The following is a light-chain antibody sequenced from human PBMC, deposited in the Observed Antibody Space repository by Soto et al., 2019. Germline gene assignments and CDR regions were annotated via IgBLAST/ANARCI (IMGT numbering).Light chain of an antibody. CDR1: QSISDW. J-gene: IGKJ1*01. Sequence: DIQMTQSPSTLSASIGDRVTITCRASQSISDWLAWYQQKPGKAPKLLIYRASNLESEVPSRFSGSGSGTEFTLTISSLQPDDFATYSCQQYNGYSRAFGQGTKDDIK. CDR2: RAS. CDR3: QQYNGYSRA. V-gene: IGKV1-5*03.